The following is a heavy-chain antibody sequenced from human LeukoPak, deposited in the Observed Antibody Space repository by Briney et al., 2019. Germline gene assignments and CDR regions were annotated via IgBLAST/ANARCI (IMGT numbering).Heavy chain of an antibody. Sequence: GASLRLSCAASGFTFNDYCMSWVRQAPGKGLEWVSGINWNGGSTGYADSVKGRFTISRDNANNTLYLHMNSLRAEDTALYYCARDGTVRGLITSLYYFDYWGQGTLVTVSS. CDR1: GFTFNDYC. D-gene: IGHD3-10*01. CDR3: ARDGTVRGLITSLYYFDY. CDR2: INWNGGST. J-gene: IGHJ4*02. V-gene: IGHV3-20*04.